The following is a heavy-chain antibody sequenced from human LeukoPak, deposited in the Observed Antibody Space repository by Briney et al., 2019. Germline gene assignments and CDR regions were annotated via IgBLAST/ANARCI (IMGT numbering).Heavy chain of an antibody. V-gene: IGHV1-8*01. Sequence: ASVKVSCKASGYTLTSYDINWVRQATGQGLEWMGWMNPNSGRTGYAQNFQGRIIITRNTSISTAYMELSSLRSEDTAVHYCTRETSSRYFDYWGQGTLVTVSS. CDR3: TRETSSRYFDY. J-gene: IGHJ4*02. CDR1: GYTLTSYD. CDR2: MNPNSGRT.